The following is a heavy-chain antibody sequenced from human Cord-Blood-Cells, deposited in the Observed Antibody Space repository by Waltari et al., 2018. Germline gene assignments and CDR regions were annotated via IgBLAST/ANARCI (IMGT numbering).Heavy chain of an antibody. D-gene: IGHD7-27*01. CDR1: GGSISSYH. CDR2: IYYSGST. V-gene: IGHV4-59*01. CDR3: ARRGTGDRRNAFDI. J-gene: IGHJ3*02. Sequence: QVQLQESGPGLVKPSETLSLTCTVPGGSISSYHWRWIRQPPGKGLEWIGYIYYSGSTNYNPALKSRVTISVDTSKNQYSLKLSSVTAADTAVYYCARRGTGDRRNAFDIWGQGTMVTVSS.